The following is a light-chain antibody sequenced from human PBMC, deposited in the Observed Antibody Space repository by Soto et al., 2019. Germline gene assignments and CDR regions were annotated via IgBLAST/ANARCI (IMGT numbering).Light chain of an antibody. CDR3: QSYDSSLRGWV. Sequence: QSVLTQPPSVSGAPGQRVTISCTGSSSNIGAGYDVHWYQQLPGTAPKLLIFGNNNRPSGVPDRFSGSKSGTSASLAITGLQPEDEADYYCQSYDSSLRGWVFGGGTKLTVL. CDR2: GNN. V-gene: IGLV1-40*01. J-gene: IGLJ3*02. CDR1: SSNIGAGYD.